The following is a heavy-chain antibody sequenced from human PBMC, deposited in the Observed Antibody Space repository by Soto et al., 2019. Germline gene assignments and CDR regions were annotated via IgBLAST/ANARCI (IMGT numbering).Heavy chain of an antibody. V-gene: IGHV3-30*18. D-gene: IGHD2-15*01. Sequence: VQRLESGGGLKQPGGSLRLSCAASGFTFSYGIHWLRQAPGKGLEWVAYISYDSSNKFYGDSVKGRFTISRDITNNTQFLQMNGLRAEDTAVYYCAKLVIGYCSGNTCDDYWGQGTLVAGSS. CDR3: AKLVIGYCSGNTCDDY. CDR2: ISYDSSNK. CDR1: GFTFSYG. J-gene: IGHJ4*02.